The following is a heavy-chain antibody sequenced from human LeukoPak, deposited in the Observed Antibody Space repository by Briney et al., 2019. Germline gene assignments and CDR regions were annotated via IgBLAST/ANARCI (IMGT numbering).Heavy chain of an antibody. V-gene: IGHV1-18*01. CDR2: ISAYNGNT. J-gene: IGHJ3*02. D-gene: IGHD3-22*01. CDR1: GYTFTIYG. CDR3: ARAAVVNDAFDI. Sequence: ASVKVSCKASGYTFTIYGISWVRQAPGQGLEWMGWISAYNGNTNYAQKLQGRVTMTTDTSTGTAYMELRSLRSDDTAVYYCARAAVVNDAFDIWGQGKMVTVSS.